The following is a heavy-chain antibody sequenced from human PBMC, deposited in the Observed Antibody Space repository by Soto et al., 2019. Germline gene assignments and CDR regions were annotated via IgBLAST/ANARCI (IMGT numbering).Heavy chain of an antibody. CDR3: AKSLVGMATIGSYYFDY. CDR1: GGSFSGYY. V-gene: IGHV4-34*01. D-gene: IGHD5-12*01. CDR2: INHSGST. J-gene: IGHJ4*02. Sequence: SETLSLTCAVYGGSFSGYYLTWIRQPPGTGLEWIGEINHSGSTNYNPSLKSRVTISVDTSKNQFPLKLTSVTAADTAVYYCAKSLVGMATIGSYYFDYWGQGTLVTVS.